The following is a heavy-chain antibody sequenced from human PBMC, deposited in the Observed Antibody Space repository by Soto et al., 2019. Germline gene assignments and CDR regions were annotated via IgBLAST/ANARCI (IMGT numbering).Heavy chain of an antibody. CDR3: AGIYDFWSGYYKDYYYYGMDV. Sequence: SVKVSCKASGGTFSSYAISWVRQAPGQGLEWMGGIIPIFGTANYAQKFQGRVTITADESTSTAYMELSSLRSEDTAVYYCAGIYDFWSGYYKDYYYYGMDVWGRG. D-gene: IGHD3-3*01. J-gene: IGHJ6*02. V-gene: IGHV1-69*13. CDR2: IIPIFGTA. CDR1: GGTFSSYA.